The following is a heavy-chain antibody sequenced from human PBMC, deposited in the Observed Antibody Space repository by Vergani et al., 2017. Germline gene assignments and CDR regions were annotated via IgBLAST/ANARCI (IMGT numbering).Heavy chain of an antibody. CDR1: GGSISSYY. J-gene: IGHJ4*02. CDR3: ARGSSGYYQRTYYFDY. D-gene: IGHD3-22*01. V-gene: IGHV4-59*01. Sequence: QLQLQESGPGLVKPSETLSLTCTVSGGSISSYYWSWIRQPPGKGLEWIGYIYYSGSTNYNPSLKSRVTISVDTSKNQFSLKLSSVTAADTAVYYCARGSSGYYQRTYYFDYWGQGTLVTVSS. CDR2: IYYSGST.